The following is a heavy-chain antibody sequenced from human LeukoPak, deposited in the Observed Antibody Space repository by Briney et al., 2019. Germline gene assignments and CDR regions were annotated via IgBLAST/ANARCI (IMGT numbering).Heavy chain of an antibody. CDR2: IYYTGST. D-gene: IGHD6-19*01. CDR3: ARRHSSGWYYFDY. Sequence: SETLSLTCGVSGGSISSYYWSWIRQPPGKGLEWIGYIYYTGSTNYNPSLKSRVTISVDTSQNQFSLKVRSVTAADTAVYYCARRHSSGWYYFDYWGQGTLVTVSS. V-gene: IGHV4-59*08. J-gene: IGHJ4*02. CDR1: GGSISSYY.